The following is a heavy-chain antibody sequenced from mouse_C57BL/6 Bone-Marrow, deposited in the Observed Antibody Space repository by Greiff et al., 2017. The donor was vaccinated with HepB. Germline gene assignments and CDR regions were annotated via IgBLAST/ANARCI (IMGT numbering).Heavy chain of an antibody. V-gene: IGHV5-6*01. CDR2: ISSGGSYT. J-gene: IGHJ1*03. Sequence: EVQLVESGGDLVKPGGSLKLSCAASGFTFSSYGMSWVRQTPDKRLEWVATISSGGSYTYYPDSVKGRFTISRDNAKNTLYLQMSSLKSEDTAMYYCARQYGTWYFDVWGTGTTVTVSS. CDR1: GFTFSSYG. D-gene: IGHD2-1*01. CDR3: ARQYGTWYFDV.